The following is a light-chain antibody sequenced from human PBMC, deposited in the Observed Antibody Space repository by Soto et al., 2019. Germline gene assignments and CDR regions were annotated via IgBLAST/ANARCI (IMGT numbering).Light chain of an antibody. CDR1: QSISSW. CDR2: TAS. V-gene: IGKV1-5*03. J-gene: IGKJ1*01. CDR3: QQYNSYPWT. Sequence: DIPMTQSPSTLSASVGDRVTITCRASQSISSWLAWYQQKPGTAPKLLLYTASTLESGVPARFSGSGSGTEFTLTISSLQPDDFATYYCQQYNSYPWTFGQGTKVEIK.